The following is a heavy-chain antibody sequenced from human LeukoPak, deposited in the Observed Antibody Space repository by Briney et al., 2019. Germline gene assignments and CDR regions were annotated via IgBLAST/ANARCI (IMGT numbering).Heavy chain of an antibody. Sequence: GASVKVSCKASGYSFTDYYIHWVRQAPGQWLEWMGGIIPIFGTANYAQKFQGRVTITADESTSTAYMELSSLRSEDTAVYYCAAPSRYDSSGYYPNYFDYWGQGTLVTVSS. CDR1: GYSFTDYY. J-gene: IGHJ4*02. V-gene: IGHV1-69*13. CDR2: IIPIFGTA. CDR3: AAPSRYDSSGYYPNYFDY. D-gene: IGHD3-22*01.